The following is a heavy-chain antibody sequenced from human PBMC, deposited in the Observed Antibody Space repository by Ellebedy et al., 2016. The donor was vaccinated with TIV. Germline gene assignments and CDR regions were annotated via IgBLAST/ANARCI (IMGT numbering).Heavy chain of an antibody. CDR1: GHTFTAYG. Sequence: ASVKVSXXASGHTFTAYGIHWVRQAPGQRLEWMGWINTGNGNTKYSQKFQGRVTITSDTSATTAYMELSGLMSEDTAVYYCATREWQDPMDVWGQGTTVTVSS. CDR3: ATREWQDPMDV. J-gene: IGHJ6*02. CDR2: INTGNGNT. D-gene: IGHD3-3*01. V-gene: IGHV1-3*04.